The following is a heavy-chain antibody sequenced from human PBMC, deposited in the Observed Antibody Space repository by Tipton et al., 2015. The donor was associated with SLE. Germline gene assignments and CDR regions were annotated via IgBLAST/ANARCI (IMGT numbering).Heavy chain of an antibody. D-gene: IGHD3-9*01. Sequence: LRLSCAVYGGSFSGYYWSWLRQPPGKGLEWIGEINHSGGTNYNPSLKSRVTISVDTSKNQFSLRLSSVTAADTAVYYCARGGLTYCYYYYMGVWGKGTTVTVSS. V-gene: IGHV4-34*01. CDR1: GGSFSGYY. CDR2: INHSGGT. CDR3: ARGGLTYCYYYYMGV. J-gene: IGHJ6*03.